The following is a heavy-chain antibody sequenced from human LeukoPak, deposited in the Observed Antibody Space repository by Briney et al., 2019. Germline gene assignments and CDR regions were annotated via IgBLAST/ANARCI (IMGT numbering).Heavy chain of an antibody. Sequence: GGPLRLSCAASGFTFSDYYMSWIRQAPGKGLEWVSYISSSGSTIYYADSVKGRFTISRDNAKNSLYLQMNSLRAEDTAVYYCARLLGAYYYDSSGILDYWGQGTLVTVSS. V-gene: IGHV3-11*01. CDR3: ARLLGAYYYDSSGILDY. D-gene: IGHD3-22*01. J-gene: IGHJ4*02. CDR1: GFTFSDYY. CDR2: ISSSGSTI.